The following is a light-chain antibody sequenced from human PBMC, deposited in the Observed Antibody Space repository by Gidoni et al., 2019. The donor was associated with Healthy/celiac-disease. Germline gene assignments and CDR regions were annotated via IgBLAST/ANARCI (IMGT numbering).Light chain of an antibody. CDR3: QQRSNWPPA. CDR2: DAS. J-gene: IGKJ4*01. V-gene: IGKV3-11*01. CDR1: QSVSSY. Sequence: PATLSLSPGERATLSCRASQSVSSYLAWYQQKPGQAPRLLIYDASNRATGIPARFSGSGSGTDFTLTISSLEPEDFAVYYCQQRSNWPPAFGGGTKVEIK.